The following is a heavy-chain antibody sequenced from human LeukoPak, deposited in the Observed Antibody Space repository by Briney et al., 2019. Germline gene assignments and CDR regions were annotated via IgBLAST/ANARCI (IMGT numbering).Heavy chain of an antibody. CDR3: ARGGSQPITMHVFDY. V-gene: IGHV3-23*01. CDR1: GFTFTSYG. J-gene: IGHJ4*02. CDR2: ITGSGGST. D-gene: IGHD3-10*01. Sequence: PGGSLRLSCAASGFTFTSYGMSWVRQAPGKGLEWVSTITGSGGSTYYADSVKGRFTISRDSSKNTMYMQMNSPRAEDTAVYYCARGGSQPITMHVFDYWGQGTLVTVSS.